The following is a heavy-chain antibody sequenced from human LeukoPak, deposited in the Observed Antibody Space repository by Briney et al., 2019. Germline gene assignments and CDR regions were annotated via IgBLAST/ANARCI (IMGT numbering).Heavy chain of an antibody. CDR2: IYHSGTT. V-gene: IGHV4-34*01. J-gene: IGHJ5*02. CDR1: GGSFSGYY. CDR3: ARVKGRLSWFDP. Sequence: SEPLSLTCAVYGGSFSGYYWSWIRQPPGKGLEWIGSIYHSGTTYYNPSLKSRVTISVDTSKNQFSLKLSSVTAADTAVYYCARVKGRLSWFDPWGQGTLFTVSS.